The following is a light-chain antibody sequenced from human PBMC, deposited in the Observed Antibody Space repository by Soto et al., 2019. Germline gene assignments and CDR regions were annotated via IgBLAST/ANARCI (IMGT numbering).Light chain of an antibody. CDR1: QSVDTTF. CDR3: QQYMSSVT. J-gene: IGKJ1*01. CDR2: GAS. V-gene: IGKV3-20*01. Sequence: EIVLTQSPGSLSLSPGQRATLSCRASQSVDTTFFAWYQKKPGQAPSLLIYGASKRATGIPDRFSGSGSGTDFTRIISRLEPEDFAVYYCQQYMSSVTFGQGTKVDIK.